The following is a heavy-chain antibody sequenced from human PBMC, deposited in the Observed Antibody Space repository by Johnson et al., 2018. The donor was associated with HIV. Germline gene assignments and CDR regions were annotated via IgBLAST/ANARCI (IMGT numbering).Heavy chain of an antibody. D-gene: IGHD6-19*01. Sequence: QVQLVESGGGVVQPGRSLRLSCAASGFSFSNYAMHWVRQAPGKGLEWVAVISNDGNSKYYTESLKGRITISQDNSMNTLYLQMNSLRPEDTAVYYCASLGYTSGRIVSDDGFDVWGQGTLVTVSS. V-gene: IGHV3-30-3*01. CDR2: ISNDGNSK. J-gene: IGHJ3*01. CDR3: ASLGYTSGRIVSDDGFDV. CDR1: GFSFSNYA.